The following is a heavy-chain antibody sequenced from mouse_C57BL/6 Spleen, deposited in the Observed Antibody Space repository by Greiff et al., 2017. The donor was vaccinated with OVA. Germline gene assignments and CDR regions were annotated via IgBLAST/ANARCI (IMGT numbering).Heavy chain of an antibody. J-gene: IGHJ2*01. CDR2: INPNNGGT. D-gene: IGHD3-2*02. Sequence: EVQLQQSGPELVKPGASVKISCKASGYTFTDYYMNWVKQSHGKSLEWIGDINPNNGGTSYNQKFKGKATLTVDKSSSTAYMELRSLTSEDSAVYYCARVGGSSDGYYFDYWGQGTTLTVSS. CDR3: ARVGGSSDGYYFDY. CDR1: GYTFTDYY. V-gene: IGHV1-26*01.